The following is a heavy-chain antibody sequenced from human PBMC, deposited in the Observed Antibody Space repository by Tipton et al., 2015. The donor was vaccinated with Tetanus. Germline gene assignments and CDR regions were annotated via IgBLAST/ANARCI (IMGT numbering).Heavy chain of an antibody. CDR1: GYTFTGNY. V-gene: IGHV1-2*02. Sequence: QSGPEVKKPGASVKVSCTASGYTFTGNYIHWVRQVPGQRLEWMAWINPNSGGTDFARKLQGRITLTRDTSTSTVYMQLSSLRSEDTAVYYCAREGTVQAAPGKHFDYWGQGTLVTVSS. D-gene: IGHD3/OR15-3a*01. J-gene: IGHJ4*02. CDR2: INPNSGGT. CDR3: AREGTVQAAPGKHFDY.